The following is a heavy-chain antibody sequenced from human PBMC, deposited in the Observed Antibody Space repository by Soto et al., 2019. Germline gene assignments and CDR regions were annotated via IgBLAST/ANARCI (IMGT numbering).Heavy chain of an antibody. V-gene: IGHV1-18*01. J-gene: IGHJ4*02. Sequence: QVQLVQSGGEVKQTGASVKVSCKTSGYTFTSYGISWVRQAPGQGLEWMGWISGYNGDTKYVQKFQGRVTLTTDTSTNTAYMEVRSLISDDTAVYYCARDWVGDLAYWGQGTLVTVSS. CDR2: ISGYNGDT. CDR1: GYTFTSYG. D-gene: IGHD4-17*01. CDR3: ARDWVGDLAY.